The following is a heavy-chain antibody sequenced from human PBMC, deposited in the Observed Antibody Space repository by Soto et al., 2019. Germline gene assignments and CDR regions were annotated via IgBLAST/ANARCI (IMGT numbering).Heavy chain of an antibody. CDR1: GFTFSGSS. Sequence: EVQLVESGGGLVQPGGSLRLSCAPSGFTFSGSSMHWVRQVSGKGLEWVAGSRSKANNYATTYVASVKGRFTISRDESKNTTYLQMNSLKTEDTAIYYCASLIYDSSNFYDNDYWGQGTLVTVSS. CDR2: SRSKANNYAT. CDR3: ASLIYDSSNFYDNDY. D-gene: IGHD3-22*01. J-gene: IGHJ4*02. V-gene: IGHV3-73*02.